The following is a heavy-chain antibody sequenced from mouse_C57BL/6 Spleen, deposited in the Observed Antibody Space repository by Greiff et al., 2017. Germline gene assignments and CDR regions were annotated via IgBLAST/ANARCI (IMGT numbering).Heavy chain of an antibody. CDR2: IWRGGST. D-gene: IGHD1-2*01. Sequence: VHLVESGPGLVQPSQSLSITCTVSGFSLTSYGVHWVRQSPGKGLEWLGVIWRGGSTDYNAAFMSRLSITKDNSKSQVFFKMNSLQADDTAIYYGAKNRGTTAPYAMDYWGQGTSVTVSS. CDR1: GFSLTSYG. CDR3: AKNRGTTAPYAMDY. J-gene: IGHJ4*01. V-gene: IGHV2-5*01.